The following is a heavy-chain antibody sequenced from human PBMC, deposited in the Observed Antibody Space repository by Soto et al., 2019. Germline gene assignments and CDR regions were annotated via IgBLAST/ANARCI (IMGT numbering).Heavy chain of an antibody. V-gene: IGHV3-53*01. CDR1: GFTVSSNY. Sequence: PGGSLRLSCAASGFTVSSNYMSWVRQAPGKGLEWVSIIYSGGNTDYADSVKGQFTIFRDNSKNTLYLQMNSLRAEDTAVYYCARDHVEMATNHEANAFDIWGQGTMVTVSS. CDR2: IYSGGNT. D-gene: IGHD5-12*01. CDR3: ARDHVEMATNHEANAFDI. J-gene: IGHJ3*02.